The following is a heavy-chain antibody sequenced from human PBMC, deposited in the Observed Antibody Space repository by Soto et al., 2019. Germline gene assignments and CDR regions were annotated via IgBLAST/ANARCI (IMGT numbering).Heavy chain of an antibody. CDR2: IYYSGST. D-gene: IGHD6-19*01. CDR1: GGSISSSSYY. Sequence: PSETLSLTCTVSGGSISSSSYYWGWIRQPPGKGLEWIGSIYYSGSTYYNPSLKSRVTISVDTSKNQFSLKLSSVTVADTAVYYCARSMHSSGWTAFDYWGQGTLVTVSS. V-gene: IGHV4-39*01. CDR3: ARSMHSSGWTAFDY. J-gene: IGHJ4*02.